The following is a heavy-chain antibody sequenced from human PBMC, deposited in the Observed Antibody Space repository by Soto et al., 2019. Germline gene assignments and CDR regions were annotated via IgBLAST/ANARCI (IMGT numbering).Heavy chain of an antibody. CDR3: ARALRFLATDSDY. J-gene: IGHJ4*02. CDR1: GYTFTSYR. CDR2: ISAYNGNT. D-gene: IGHD3-3*01. Sequence: ASEKVSCKASGYTFTSYRISWVRQAPGQGLEWMGWISAYNGNTNYAQKLQGRVTMTTDTSTSTAHMELRSLRSDDTAVYYCARALRFLATDSDYWGQGTLVTVSS. V-gene: IGHV1-18*01.